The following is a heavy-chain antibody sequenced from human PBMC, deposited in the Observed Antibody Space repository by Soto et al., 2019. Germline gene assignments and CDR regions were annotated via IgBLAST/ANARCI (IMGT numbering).Heavy chain of an antibody. D-gene: IGHD3-3*01. CDR3: AHRVLRTVFGLVTTTAIYFDF. CDR2: IYWDDDK. Sequence: QITLKESGPTVVKPTETLTLTCTFSGFSLTTSGVGVGWVRQSPGKAPEWLALIYWDDDKSYSTSLKSRLTIPKDTSKIQVVLTMANVDPADTATYYCAHRVLRTVFGLVTTTAIYFDFWGQGTPVVVSS. J-gene: IGHJ4*02. CDR1: GFSLTTSGVG. V-gene: IGHV2-5*02.